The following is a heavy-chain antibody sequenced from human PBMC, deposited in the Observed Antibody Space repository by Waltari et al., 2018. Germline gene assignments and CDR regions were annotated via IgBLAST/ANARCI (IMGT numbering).Heavy chain of an antibody. CDR3: ARDRGRGLYLDS. J-gene: IGHJ4*02. CDR1: GDSVSNYYW. Sequence: QLQLQQSGPGLVKPSESLSLTCAVSGDSVSNYYWWSWVRQSPGKGLEWIGQIHGRGKTNYNPSLESRVTVSMDTSNNQFSLKLTSPTAADTAVYYCARDRGRGLYLDSWGQGTLVTVSP. CDR2: IHGRGKT. D-gene: IGHD1-26*01. V-gene: IGHV4-4*02.